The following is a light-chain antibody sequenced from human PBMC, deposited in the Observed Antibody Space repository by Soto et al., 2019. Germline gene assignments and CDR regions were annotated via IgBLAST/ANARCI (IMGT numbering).Light chain of an antibody. Sequence: DIQMIQSPSSLSASVGDRVTITCQASQEISNYLNWYQQKPGKAPKLLIYDASNLERGVPSRFSGRGSGTDFTFTISSLQPEDSATYYCQQYDHLPRTFGRGTKVEIK. V-gene: IGKV1-33*01. CDR3: QQYDHLPRT. CDR1: QEISNY. J-gene: IGKJ1*01. CDR2: DAS.